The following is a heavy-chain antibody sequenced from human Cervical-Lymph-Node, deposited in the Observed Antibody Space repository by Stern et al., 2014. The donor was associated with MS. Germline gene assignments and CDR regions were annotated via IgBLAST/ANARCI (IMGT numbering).Heavy chain of an antibody. J-gene: IGHJ4*02. CDR2: IYPGDSET. V-gene: IGHV5-51*03. CDR3: ARRGHGYMGIDY. D-gene: IGHD1-1*01. Sequence: EVHLVESGAEVKKPGESLRISCEVSGYRFTNYWIGWVRQMPGKGLEWMGIIYPGDSETRYSPSFQGQVTIPVDKSNTTTYLQWSSLKASDTAIYYCARRGHGYMGIDYWGQGALVTVSS. CDR1: GYRFTNYW.